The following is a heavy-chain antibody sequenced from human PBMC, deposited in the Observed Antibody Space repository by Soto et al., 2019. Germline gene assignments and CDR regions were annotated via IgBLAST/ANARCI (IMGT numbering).Heavy chain of an antibody. V-gene: IGHV1-69*06. J-gene: IGHJ4*02. CDR1: GGTFSSYA. CDR3: ASPMYYDSSAQFDY. Sequence: QVQLVQSGAEVKKPGSSVKVSCKASGGTFSSYAISWVRQAPGQGLEWMGGIIPIFGTANYAQKFQGRVTITADKSTSTAYMELSSLRSKDTAVYYCASPMYYDSSAQFDYWGQGTLVTVSS. D-gene: IGHD3-22*01. CDR2: IIPIFGTA.